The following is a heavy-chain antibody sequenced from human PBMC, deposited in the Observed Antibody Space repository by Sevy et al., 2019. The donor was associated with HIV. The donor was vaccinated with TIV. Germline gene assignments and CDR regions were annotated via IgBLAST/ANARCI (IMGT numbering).Heavy chain of an antibody. Sequence: GGSLRLSCAASGFTVSSNYMSWVRQAPGKGLEWVSVIYSGDRTDYADSVKGRFTISRDNSKNTLYLQMNSLRAEDTAVYYCAGDRVTYYYDSSGYYTSGYGMDVWGQGTTVTVSS. D-gene: IGHD3-22*01. CDR1: GFTVSSNY. CDR3: AGDRVTYYYDSSGYYTSGYGMDV. V-gene: IGHV3-53*01. J-gene: IGHJ6*02. CDR2: IYSGDRT.